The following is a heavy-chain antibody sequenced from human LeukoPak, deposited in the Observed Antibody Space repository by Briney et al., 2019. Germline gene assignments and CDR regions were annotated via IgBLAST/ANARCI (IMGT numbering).Heavy chain of an antibody. CDR2: ISSGSNTI. J-gene: IGHJ4*02. CDR3: AREKTYCSGGSCYLG. CDR1: GFTFSSYS. V-gene: IGHV3-48*01. Sequence: PGGSLRLSCAASGFTFSSYSMNWVRQAPGKGLEWVSYISSGSNTINYADSVKGRFTISRDNSKNTLYLQMNSLRAEDTAVYYCAREKTYCSGGSCYLGWGQGTLVTVSS. D-gene: IGHD2-15*01.